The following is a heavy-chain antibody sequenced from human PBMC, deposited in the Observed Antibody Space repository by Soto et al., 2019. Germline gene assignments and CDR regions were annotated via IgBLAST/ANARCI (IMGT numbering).Heavy chain of an antibody. J-gene: IGHJ4*01. V-gene: IGHV3-21*01. D-gene: IGHD3-10*01. CDR3: ARQLWFEESYFDY. CDR1: GFTFSSYS. Sequence: EVQLVESGGGLVKPGGSLRLSCAASGFTFSSYSMNWVRQAPGKGLEWVSSISSSSSYIYYADSVKGRFTISRDNAKNSQYLQMNSLRAEDTAGYYCARQLWFEESYFDYWGHGTLVTVSS. CDR2: ISSSSSYI.